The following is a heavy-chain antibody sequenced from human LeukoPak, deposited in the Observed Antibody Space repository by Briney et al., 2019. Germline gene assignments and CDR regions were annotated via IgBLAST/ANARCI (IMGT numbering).Heavy chain of an antibody. Sequence: GGPLRLSCAAPGFTFSGYAMHWVRQAPGKGLEWVAVISYDGSNEYYADSVKGRFTTSRDNSKNTLYLQMNSLSVEDTAVYYCARVGYYASGPFSYFDYWGQGTLVTVSS. V-gene: IGHV3-30-3*01. D-gene: IGHD3-10*01. CDR3: ARVGYYASGPFSYFDY. CDR1: GFTFSGYA. J-gene: IGHJ4*02. CDR2: ISYDGSNE.